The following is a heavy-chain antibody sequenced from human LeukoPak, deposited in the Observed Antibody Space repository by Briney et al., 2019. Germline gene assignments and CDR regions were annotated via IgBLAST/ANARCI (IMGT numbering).Heavy chain of an antibody. CDR3: ARVSRYCSGGSCYPPYYYYMDV. V-gene: IGHV3-74*01. CDR1: GFTFSSSW. CDR2: INSDGRST. J-gene: IGHJ6*03. D-gene: IGHD2-15*01. Sequence: GGSLRLSCTASGFTFSSSWMHWVRQAPGKGLEWVSRINSDGRSTIYADSVKGRFTISRDNAKNSLYLQMNSLRAEDTAVYYCARVSRYCSGGSCYPPYYYYMDVWGKGTTVTVSS.